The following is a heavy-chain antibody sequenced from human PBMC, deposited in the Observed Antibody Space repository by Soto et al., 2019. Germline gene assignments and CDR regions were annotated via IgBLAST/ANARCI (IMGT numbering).Heavy chain of an antibody. CDR3: ARDFGDSSSWYIRYYYYGMDV. CDR2: IYTSGST. V-gene: IGHV4-4*07. CDR1: GGSISSYY. D-gene: IGHD6-13*01. J-gene: IGHJ6*02. Sequence: SETLSLTCTVSGGSISSYYWSWIRQPAGKGLEWIGRIYTSGSTNYNPSLKSRVTMSVDTSKNQFSLKLSSVTAAATAVYYCARDFGDSSSWYIRYYYYGMDVWGQGTTVTVSS.